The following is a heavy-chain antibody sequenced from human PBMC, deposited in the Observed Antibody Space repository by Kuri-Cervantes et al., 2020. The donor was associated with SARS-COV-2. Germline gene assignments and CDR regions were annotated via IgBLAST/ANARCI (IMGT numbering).Heavy chain of an antibody. CDR1: GYTFTSYY. V-gene: IGHV1-2*06. CDR2: INVYSGQT. CDR3: VRPGRLNWNYDY. Sequence: ASVKVSCKASGYTFTSYYMHWVRQAPGQGLEWLGRINVYSGQTNYALNVQGRLTMTADKATSTASLELRDLTSDDTAVYYCVRPGRLNWNYDYWGQGTLVTVSS. J-gene: IGHJ4*02. D-gene: IGHD1-7*01.